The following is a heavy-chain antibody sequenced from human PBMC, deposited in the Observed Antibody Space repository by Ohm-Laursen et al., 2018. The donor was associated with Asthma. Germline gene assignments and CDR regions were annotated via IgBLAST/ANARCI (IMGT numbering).Heavy chain of an antibody. J-gene: IGHJ4*02. CDR1: GGSVSGYY. CDR2: MFSSGGA. V-gene: IGHV4-59*02. Sequence: TLSLTCGVSGGSVSGYYWSWVRQPPGRELEWIAYMFSSGGANYNPSLKSRVTLSTDTSKNQVSLRLSSVTAADTALYFCARLDWAQSMFDSWGQGTLVTVFS. CDR3: ARLDWAQSMFDS. D-gene: IGHD3-9*01.